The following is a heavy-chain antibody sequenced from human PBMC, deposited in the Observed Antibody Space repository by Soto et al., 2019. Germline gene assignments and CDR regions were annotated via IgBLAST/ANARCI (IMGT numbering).Heavy chain of an antibody. Sequence: SETLSLTCNVSGGSISRSSYYWGWIRQPPGKGLEWIGSMYYSGSTYYNPSLKSRVTISIDTPKNQLSLKLTSVTAADTAVYYCSRRAPEGFDPWGQGTPVTVSS. CDR2: MYYSGST. CDR1: GGSISRSSYY. CDR3: SRRAPEGFDP. J-gene: IGHJ5*02. V-gene: IGHV4-39*01.